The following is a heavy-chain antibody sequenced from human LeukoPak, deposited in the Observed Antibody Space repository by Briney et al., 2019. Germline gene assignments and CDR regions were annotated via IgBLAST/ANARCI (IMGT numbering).Heavy chain of an antibody. CDR2: IKHDGSEK. J-gene: IGHJ6*03. CDR1: GFTFSSYS. CDR3: ARDRALGTYSHYYYYMDV. Sequence: GGSLRLSCAASGFTFSSYSMNWVRQAPGKGLEWVANIKHDGSEKYYVDSVKGRFTISRDNANNSLYLQMNSLRAEDTAVYYCARDRALGTYSHYYYYMDVWGKGTAVTISS. V-gene: IGHV3-7*01. D-gene: IGHD1-26*01.